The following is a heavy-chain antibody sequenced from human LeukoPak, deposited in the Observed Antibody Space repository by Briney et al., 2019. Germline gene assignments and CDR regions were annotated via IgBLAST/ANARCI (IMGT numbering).Heavy chain of an antibody. V-gene: IGHV5-51*01. CDR2: IYPADSDI. Sequence: GESLKISCKGSGYSINNYWIGWVRQMPGKGLGWIGIIYPADSDIRYSPSFQGQVTISADKSISTAYLQWSSLKASDTAIYYCARQEYCSGGSCYTWFDPWGQGTLVIVSS. D-gene: IGHD2-15*01. J-gene: IGHJ5*02. CDR3: ARQEYCSGGSCYTWFDP. CDR1: GYSINNYW.